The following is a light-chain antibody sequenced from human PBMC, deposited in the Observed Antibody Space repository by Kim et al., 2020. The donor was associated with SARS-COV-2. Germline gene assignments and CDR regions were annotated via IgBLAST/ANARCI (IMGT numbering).Light chain of an antibody. CDR1: QSVSRN. J-gene: IGKJ1*01. V-gene: IGKV3-15*01. CDR2: GAS. Sequence: EIVMTQSPATLSVSPGERATLSCRASQSVSRNLAWYQQKPGQPPRLVMYGASTRPTGIPVRFSGSGSGTDFTLIISSLQSEDFAVYYCQNYNNWPPWTFGQGTKVDIK. CDR3: QNYNNWPPWT.